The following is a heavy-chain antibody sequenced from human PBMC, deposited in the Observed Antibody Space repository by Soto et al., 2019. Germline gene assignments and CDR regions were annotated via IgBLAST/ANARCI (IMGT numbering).Heavy chain of an antibody. CDR3: ARVRLGAPTRYFDC. CDR1: GFTFSDHY. D-gene: IGHD1-26*01. J-gene: IGHJ4*02. V-gene: IGHV3-72*01. CDR2: IKNKANGYKT. Sequence: GGSLRLSCVASGFTFSDHYMDWVRQAPGKGLEWVGRIKNKANGYKTEYAASVEGRITISRDDSKNSLSLQINSLKTEDTAVYYCARVRLGAPTRYFDCWGQGALVTVSS.